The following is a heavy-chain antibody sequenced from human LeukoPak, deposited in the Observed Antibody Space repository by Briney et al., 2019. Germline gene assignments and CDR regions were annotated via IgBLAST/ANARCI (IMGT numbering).Heavy chain of an antibody. Sequence: SETLSLTCTVSGGSTSSYYWSWIRQPPGKGLEWIGYIYYSGSTNYNPSLKSRVTISVDTSKNQFSLKLSSVTAADTAVYYCARLPYSSHLLYFDYWGQGTLVTVSS. CDR1: GGSTSSYY. D-gene: IGHD6-13*01. V-gene: IGHV4-59*08. CDR3: ARLPYSSHLLYFDY. CDR2: IYYSGST. J-gene: IGHJ4*02.